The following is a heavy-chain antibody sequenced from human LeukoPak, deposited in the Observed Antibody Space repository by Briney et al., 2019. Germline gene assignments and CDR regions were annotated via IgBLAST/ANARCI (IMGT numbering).Heavy chain of an antibody. CDR3: ASLPPLDY. V-gene: IGHV3-30-3*01. D-gene: IGHD1-14*01. J-gene: IGHJ4*02. CDR1: GFTFSSYA. Sequence: PGRSLRLSCAASGFTFSSYAMHWVRQAPGKGLEWVAVISYDGSNKYYADSVKGRFTISRDNSKNTLYLQMNSLRAEDTAVYYCASLPPLDYWGQGTLVTVSS. CDR2: ISYDGSNK.